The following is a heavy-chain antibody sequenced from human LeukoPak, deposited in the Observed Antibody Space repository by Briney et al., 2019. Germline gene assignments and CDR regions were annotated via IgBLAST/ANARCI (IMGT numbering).Heavy chain of an antibody. J-gene: IGHJ5*02. Sequence: GASVKVSCKASGYTFTSYGISWVRQAPGQGLEWMGWISAYNGNTNYAQKLQGRVTMTTDTSTSTAYMELRSLRSDDTAVYYCARVFSPHYGVVNWFDPWGQGTLVTVSS. D-gene: IGHD4-17*01. CDR2: ISAYNGNT. V-gene: IGHV1-18*01. CDR1: GYTFTSYG. CDR3: ARVFSPHYGVVNWFDP.